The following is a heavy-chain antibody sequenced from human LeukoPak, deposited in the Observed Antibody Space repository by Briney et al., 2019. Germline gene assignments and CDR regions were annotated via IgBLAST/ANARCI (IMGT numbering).Heavy chain of an antibody. D-gene: IGHD3-22*01. V-gene: IGHV3-33*01. CDR3: ARDQHYYDSSGYAHY. J-gene: IGHJ4*02. Sequence: GGSLRLSCAASGFIFSNDAMHWVRQAPGKGLEWVAVIWYDGSNKYYADSVKGRFTISRDNSKNTLYLQMNSLRAEDTAVYYCARDQHYYDSSGYAHYWGQGTLVTVSS. CDR1: GFIFSNDA. CDR2: IWYDGSNK.